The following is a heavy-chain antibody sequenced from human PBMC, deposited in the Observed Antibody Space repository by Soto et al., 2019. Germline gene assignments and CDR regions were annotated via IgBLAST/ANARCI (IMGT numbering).Heavy chain of an antibody. CDR1: GFTFSSYW. CDR2: INQDGGEK. D-gene: IGHD2-8*01. Sequence: GGSLRLSCAVSGFTFSSYWMSWVRQAPGKGLEWVANINQDGGEKYYVDSVKGRFTISRDNAKNSLYLQLNGLRAEDTAMYYCARHGYAMYYYYGMDVWGQGTTVTVSS. V-gene: IGHV3-7*03. J-gene: IGHJ6*02. CDR3: ARHGYAMYYYYGMDV.